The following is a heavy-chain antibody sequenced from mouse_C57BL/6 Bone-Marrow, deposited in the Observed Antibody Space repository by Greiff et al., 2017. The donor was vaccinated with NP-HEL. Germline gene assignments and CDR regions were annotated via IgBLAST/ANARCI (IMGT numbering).Heavy chain of an antibody. V-gene: IGHV2-9-1*01. Sequence: QVQLKESGPGLVAPSQSLSITCTVSGFSLTSYAISWVRQPPGKGLEWLGVLWTGGGTNYNSALKSRLRIRKDNSKSQVFLKMNSLQTDDTARYYCARKSGPAWYFDVWGTGTTVTGSS. D-gene: IGHD3-1*01. CDR3: ARKSGPAWYFDV. CDR2: LWTGGGT. J-gene: IGHJ1*03. CDR1: GFSLTSYA.